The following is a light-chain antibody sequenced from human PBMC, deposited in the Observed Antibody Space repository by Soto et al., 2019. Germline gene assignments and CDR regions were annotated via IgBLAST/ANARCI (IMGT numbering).Light chain of an antibody. CDR2: GAS. CDR1: QSVTSSY. V-gene: IGKV3-20*01. Sequence: DIVLTQSPGALSLSPGERATLSCRASQSVTSSYLAWYQQKPGHAPRLLIYGASSRATGIPERFSGSGSGTDFTLTISRLEPEDFAAYYCQQYGSSPYTFGQGTKLEIK. CDR3: QQYGSSPYT. J-gene: IGKJ2*01.